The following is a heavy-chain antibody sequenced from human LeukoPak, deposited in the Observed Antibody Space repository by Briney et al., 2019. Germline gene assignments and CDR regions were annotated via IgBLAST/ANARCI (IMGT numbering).Heavy chain of an antibody. CDR3: ARQIASVGTAGFDF. V-gene: IGHV4-4*07. CDR1: GGSISSYY. Sequence: SETLSLTCTVSGGSISSYYWSWIRQPAGKGLEWIGRIYSTGSTNYNPSLKSRVTMSVDTSKNQFSLRLRSVTAADTAVYYCARQIASVGTAGFDFWGQGALVTVSS. D-gene: IGHD6-13*01. CDR2: IYSTGST. J-gene: IGHJ4*02.